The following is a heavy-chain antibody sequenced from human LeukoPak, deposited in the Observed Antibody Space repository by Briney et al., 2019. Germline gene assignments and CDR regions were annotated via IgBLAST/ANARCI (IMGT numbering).Heavy chain of an antibody. CDR1: GYTFTDYY. D-gene: IGHD6-6*01. CDR2: INPNSGDT. Sequence: ASVKVSCKASGYTFTDYYIHWVRQAPGQGLEWMGWINPNSGDTNYAQKFQGRVTITRDTSISTAYMELSRLRSDDTAVYYCARGSGVAARWWYFDYWGQGTLVTVSS. CDR3: ARGSGVAARWWYFDY. J-gene: IGHJ4*02. V-gene: IGHV1-2*02.